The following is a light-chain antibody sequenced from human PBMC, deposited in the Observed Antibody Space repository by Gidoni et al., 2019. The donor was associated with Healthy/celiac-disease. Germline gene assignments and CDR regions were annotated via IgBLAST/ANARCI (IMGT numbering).Light chain of an antibody. CDR2: GKN. CDR3: NSRDSSGNHVV. J-gene: IGLJ2*01. Sequence: SSELTQASAVSLALGQTVRITCQGDSLRSYYASWYQQKPGQAPVLVIYGKNNRPSGIPDRFSGSSSGNTASLTITGAQAEDEADYYCNSRDSSGNHVVFGGGTKLTVL. CDR1: SLRSYY. V-gene: IGLV3-19*01.